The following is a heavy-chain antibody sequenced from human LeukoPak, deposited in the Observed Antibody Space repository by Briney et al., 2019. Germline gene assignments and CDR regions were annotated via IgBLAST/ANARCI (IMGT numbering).Heavy chain of an antibody. CDR1: GYTFTGYY. CDR3: ARVADTAMARADAFDI. Sequence: ASVKVSCKASGYTFTGYYMHWVRQAPGQGLEWMGWINPNSGGTNYAQKFQGRVTMTRDTSISTAYMELSRLRSDDTAVYYCARVADTAMARADAFDIWGQGTVVTVSS. CDR2: INPNSGGT. J-gene: IGHJ3*02. D-gene: IGHD5-18*01. V-gene: IGHV1-2*02.